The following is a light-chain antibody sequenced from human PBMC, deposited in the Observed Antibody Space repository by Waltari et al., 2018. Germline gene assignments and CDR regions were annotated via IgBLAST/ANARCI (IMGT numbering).Light chain of an antibody. CDR3: CSYAGSSTLVV. CDR1: SNDVGTYNL. Sequence: QSALTQPASVSGSPGQSITISCTGTSNDVGTYNLVSWYQHHPGKAPKLRIYEATKRPPGLSNPFSGSKSADTASLTISGLQAEDEGDYYCCSYAGSSTLVVFGGGTHLTVL. CDR2: EAT. V-gene: IGLV2-23*01. J-gene: IGLJ7*01.